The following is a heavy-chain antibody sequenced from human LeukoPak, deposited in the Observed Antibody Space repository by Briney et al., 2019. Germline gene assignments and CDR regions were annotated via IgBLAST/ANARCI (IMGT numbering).Heavy chain of an antibody. D-gene: IGHD2-2*01. J-gene: IGHJ4*02. CDR2: IYYSGST. Sequence: SQTLSLTCTVSGGSISSGVHYWSWIRQHPGKGLEWIGYIYYSGSTYYNPSLKSRVTISVDTSKNQFSLKLSSVTAADTAVYYCARGRGAPAAMLFDYWGQGTLVTVSS. CDR3: ARGRGAPAAMLFDY. V-gene: IGHV4-31*03. CDR1: GGSISSGVHY.